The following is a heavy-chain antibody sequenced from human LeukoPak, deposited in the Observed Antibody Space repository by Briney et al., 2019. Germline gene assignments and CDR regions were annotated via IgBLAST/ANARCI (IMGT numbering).Heavy chain of an antibody. V-gene: IGHV3-21*01. CDR3: ARDQLGSGGYYYYYYYMDV. J-gene: IGHJ6*03. CDR1: GFTFSNYN. Sequence: GGSLRLSCAASGFTFSNYNMNWVRQAPGKGLEWVSSITSSSTYIYYADSVKGRFTISRDNAKNSLYLQMNSLRAEDSAVYYCARDQLGSGGYYYYYYYMDVWGKGTTVTISS. D-gene: IGHD3-10*01. CDR2: ITSSSTYI.